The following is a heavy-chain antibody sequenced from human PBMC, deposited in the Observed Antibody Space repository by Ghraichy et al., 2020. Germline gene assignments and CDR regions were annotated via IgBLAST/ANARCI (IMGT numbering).Heavy chain of an antibody. J-gene: IGHJ5*01. Sequence: GGSLRLSCAASGFTFSSYAISWVRQAPGKGLEWVSTISGSGGNTHYADSVKGRFTIFRDNSKNTLYLQMNSLRAEDTAVYYCAKDPGYSSSTTCYAEGGWFDPWGQGTLVTVSS. V-gene: IGHV3-23*01. CDR2: ISGSGGNT. CDR1: GFTFSSYA. CDR3: AKDPGYSSSTTCYAEGGWFDP. D-gene: IGHD2-2*01.